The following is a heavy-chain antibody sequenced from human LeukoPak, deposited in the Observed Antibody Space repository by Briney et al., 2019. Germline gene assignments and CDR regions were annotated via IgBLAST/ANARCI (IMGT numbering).Heavy chain of an antibody. J-gene: IGHJ4*02. CDR3: ARGKGYSYGYFDY. Sequence: SETLSLTCTVSGGSISSDYWSWIRQPPGKGLEWIGYIYYSGSTNYNPSLKSRVSISVDTSKNQFSLKLRSVTAADTAVYYCARGKGYSYGYFDYWGQGTLVTVSS. CDR2: IYYSGST. CDR1: GGSISSDY. D-gene: IGHD5-18*01. V-gene: IGHV4-59*01.